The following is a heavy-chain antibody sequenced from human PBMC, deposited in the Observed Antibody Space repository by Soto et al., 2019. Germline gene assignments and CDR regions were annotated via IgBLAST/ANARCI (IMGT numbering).Heavy chain of an antibody. J-gene: IGHJ3*01. Sequence: QVQLVESGGGVVQPGGSLRLSCAASGFTFSSYAIHWVRQAPGKGLEWVTVIWFDGSKKYYGDSVKGRFTISRDNSKNTVYLQMNSLRAEDTALYYCARDPPTTSDHGDYQAFDLWGQGTMVTVSS. D-gene: IGHD4-17*01. CDR3: ARDPPTTSDHGDYQAFDL. CDR2: IWFDGSKK. CDR1: GFTFSSYA. V-gene: IGHV3-33*01.